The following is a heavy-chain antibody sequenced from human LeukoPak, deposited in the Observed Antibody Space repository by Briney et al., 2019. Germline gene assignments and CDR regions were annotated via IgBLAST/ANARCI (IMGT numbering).Heavy chain of an antibody. CDR2: IYYSGST. V-gene: IGHV4-59*01. D-gene: IGHD6-13*01. Sequence: SETLSLTCTVSGASISSYYWSWIRQPPGKGLEWIGYIYYSGSTNYNPSLKSRVTISVDTSKNQFSLKLSSVTAADTAVYYCARSQGRFAAAKMYYFDYWGQGTLVTVSS. CDR3: ARSQGRFAAAKMYYFDY. CDR1: GASISSYY. J-gene: IGHJ4*02.